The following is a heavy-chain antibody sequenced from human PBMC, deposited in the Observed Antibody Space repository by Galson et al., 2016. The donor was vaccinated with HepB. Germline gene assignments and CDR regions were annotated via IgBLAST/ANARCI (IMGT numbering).Heavy chain of an antibody. J-gene: IGHJ4*02. CDR3: ARYYYDSVDHHEGDY. CDR1: GYIFINFD. Sequence: SVKVSCKASGYIFINFDINWVRQAPGQGPEWMRWMKPKTGKTGIAHNFQGRVTLTRNTSINTAYMELTALISEETAIYYCARYYYDSVDHHEGDYWGQGTLVTVSS. V-gene: IGHV1-8*01. D-gene: IGHD3-22*01. CDR2: MKPKTGKT.